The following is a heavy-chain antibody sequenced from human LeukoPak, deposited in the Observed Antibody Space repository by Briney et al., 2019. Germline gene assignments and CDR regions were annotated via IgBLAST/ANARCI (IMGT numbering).Heavy chain of an antibody. J-gene: IGHJ6*02. CDR1: GGSISSGGYY. V-gene: IGHV4-61*08. CDR2: IYYSGST. Sequence: SETLSLTCTVSGGSISSGGYYWSWIRQHPGKGLDWIGYIYYSGSTNYNPSLKSRVTISVDTSKNQFSLKVRSVTAADTAVYYCAKVKSRDYYYYGMDVWGQGTTVTVSS. CDR3: AKVKSRDYYYYGMDV.